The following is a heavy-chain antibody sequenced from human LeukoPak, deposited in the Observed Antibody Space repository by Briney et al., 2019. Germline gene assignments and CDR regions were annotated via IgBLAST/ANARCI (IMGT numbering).Heavy chain of an antibody. CDR1: GGSISSYY. J-gene: IGHJ3*02. CDR2: IYYSGTT. V-gene: IGHV4-59*01. D-gene: IGHD3-10*01. Sequence: KSSETLSLTCTVSGGSISSYYWSWIRQPPGKGLEWIGCIYYSGTTIYNPSLKSRVTISVDTSKNQFSLKLSSVTAADTAVYYCARGDTMVRGGAFDIWGQGTMVTVSS. CDR3: ARGDTMVRGGAFDI.